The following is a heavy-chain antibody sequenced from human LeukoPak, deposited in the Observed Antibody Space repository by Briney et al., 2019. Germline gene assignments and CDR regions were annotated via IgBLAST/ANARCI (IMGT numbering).Heavy chain of an antibody. CDR2: IYYSGST. D-gene: IGHD2-8*01. CDR1: GGSVSSSNYY. Sequence: PSETLSLTCTVSGGSVSSSNYYWGWIRQPPGKGLEWIGSIYYSGSTYYNPSLKSRVTISVDTSKNQFSLKLSSVTAADTAVYYCARLGNGYFDLWGRGTLVTVSS. CDR3: ARLGNGYFDL. J-gene: IGHJ2*01. V-gene: IGHV4-39*07.